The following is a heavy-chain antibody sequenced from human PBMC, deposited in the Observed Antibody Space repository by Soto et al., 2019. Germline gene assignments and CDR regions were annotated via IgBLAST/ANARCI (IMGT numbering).Heavy chain of an antibody. CDR2: ISAYNGNT. D-gene: IGHD6-19*01. CDR3: ARVSVSSGWYSFDY. Sequence: ASVKVSCKASGYTFTSYGIRWVRQAPGQGLEWMGWISAYNGNTNYAQKLQGRVTMTTDTSTSTAYMELRSLRSDDTAVYYCARVSVSSGWYSFDYCGQGSLVPVSS. V-gene: IGHV1-18*01. J-gene: IGHJ4*02. CDR1: GYTFTSYG.